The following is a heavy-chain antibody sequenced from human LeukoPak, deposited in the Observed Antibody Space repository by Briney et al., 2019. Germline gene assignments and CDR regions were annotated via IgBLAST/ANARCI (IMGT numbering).Heavy chain of an antibody. CDR1: GLTISSNY. J-gene: IGHJ4*02. Sequence: GGSLTLSCAASGLTISSNYMSWVRHAPGGGLEWVSDIYSGGNTNYTDSVKGRFTISRDNSKNTLYLQMNSVRAEDTAVYYCASGERDYYGSGSSYYFDYRGQGTLVTVSS. V-gene: IGHV3-66*01. CDR3: ASGERDYYGSGSSYYFDY. CDR2: IYSGGNT. D-gene: IGHD3-10*01.